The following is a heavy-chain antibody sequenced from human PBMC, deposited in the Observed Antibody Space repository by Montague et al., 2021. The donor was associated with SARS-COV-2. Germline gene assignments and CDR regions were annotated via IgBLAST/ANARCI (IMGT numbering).Heavy chain of an antibody. Sequence: SETLSLTCTVSGGSISSSSYYWGWIRQPPGKGLEWIGSIYYSGSTYYNPSLKSRVTISVDTSKNQFSLKLSSVTAADTAVYYCARVGRQQLVRLSGMDVWGQGPTGTGSS. CDR2: IYYSGST. V-gene: IGHV4-39*07. CDR3: ARVGRQQLVRLSGMDV. D-gene: IGHD6-13*01. CDR1: GGSISSSSYY. J-gene: IGHJ6*02.